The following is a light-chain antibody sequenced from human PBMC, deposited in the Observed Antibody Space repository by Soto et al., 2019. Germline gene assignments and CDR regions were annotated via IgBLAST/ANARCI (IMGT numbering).Light chain of an antibody. CDR3: QQYKNWRT. CDR2: GAS. J-gene: IGKJ1*01. Sequence: EIVMTQSPATLSVSPXERATLSCRASQSVSSNLAWYQQKPGQAPRLLIYGASTRATGIPARFSGSGSGTEFTLTISSLQSEDFAVYYCQQYKNWRTFGQGTKVDI. V-gene: IGKV3-15*01. CDR1: QSVSSN.